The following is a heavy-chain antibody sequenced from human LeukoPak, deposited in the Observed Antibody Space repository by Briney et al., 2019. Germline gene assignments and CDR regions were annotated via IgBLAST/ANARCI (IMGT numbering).Heavy chain of an antibody. CDR3: AKYGIEVAGKALPDW. CDR2: ISGGAAGT. V-gene: IGHV3-23*01. J-gene: IGHJ4*02. CDR1: GFTFSSYA. Sequence: PGGSLRLSCAASGFTFSSYAMSWVRQAPGKGLEWDSSISGGAAGTDYVDSVKGRFTISRDNSKNTLYLQMNSLRAEDTAVYYCAKYGIEVAGKALPDWWGQGTLVTVSS. D-gene: IGHD6-19*01.